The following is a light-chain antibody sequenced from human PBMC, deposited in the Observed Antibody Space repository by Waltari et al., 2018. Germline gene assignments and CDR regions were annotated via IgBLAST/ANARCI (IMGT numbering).Light chain of an antibody. CDR3: YSTDNSGNDNGV. CDR2: EAS. Sequence: SYELTQPPSVSVSPGQTARITCSGDALPKKYAFWYQQKSGQAPVLVISEASKRPSGIPERFPGSTAGAMATLTISGAQVEDEGDYYCYSTDNSGNDNGVFGGGTKLTVL. V-gene: IGLV3-10*01. J-gene: IGLJ3*02. CDR1: ALPKKY.